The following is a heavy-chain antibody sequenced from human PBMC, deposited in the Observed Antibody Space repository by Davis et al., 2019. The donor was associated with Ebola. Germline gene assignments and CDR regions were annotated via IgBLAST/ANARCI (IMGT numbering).Heavy chain of an antibody. CDR1: GFMFSSYT. CDR3: YGSGSSYYFDY. J-gene: IGHJ4*02. V-gene: IGHV3-64D*06. Sequence: PGGSLRLSCSVSGFMFSSYTMHWVRQAPGKGLQYVSGITNNGGSTYYADSVKGRFIISRDNSKNTLYLQMSSLRIEDTAVYYCYGSGSSYYFDYWGQGTLVTVSS. CDR2: ITNNGGST. D-gene: IGHD3-10*01.